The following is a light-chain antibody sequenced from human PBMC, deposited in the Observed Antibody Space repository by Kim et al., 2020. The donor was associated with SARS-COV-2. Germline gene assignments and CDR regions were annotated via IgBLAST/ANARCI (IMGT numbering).Light chain of an antibody. J-gene: IGLJ3*02. CDR2: QDR. V-gene: IGLV3-1*01. CDR1: QLEDKL. CDR3: QAWHTSAVV. Sequence: PAHTASIACSGNQLEDKLTTCYQQKSGQPPILAISQDRRRPSGISERFSGSTSGNTATLTISGIQATDEADYYCQAWHTSAVVFGGGTKLTVL.